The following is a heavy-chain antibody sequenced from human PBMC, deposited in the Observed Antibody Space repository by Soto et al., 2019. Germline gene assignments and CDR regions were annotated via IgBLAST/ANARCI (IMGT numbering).Heavy chain of an antibody. CDR2: INSDGSST. CDR1: GFTFSSHW. J-gene: IGHJ4*02. D-gene: IGHD3-10*01. Sequence: VQLVESGGGLVQPGGSLRLSCAASGFTFSSHWLHWVRQAPGKGLVWVSRINSDGSSTNYADSVKGQFTISRDNAKNTVYLQVNSLRAEDTAVYYCARGGSGTYLLDYWGQGTLVTVSS. V-gene: IGHV3-74*01. CDR3: ARGGSGTYLLDY.